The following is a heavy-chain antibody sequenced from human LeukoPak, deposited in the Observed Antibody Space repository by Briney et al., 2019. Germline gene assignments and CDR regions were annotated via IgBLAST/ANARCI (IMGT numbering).Heavy chain of an antibody. CDR1: KFTFSXXX. CDR3: AXATTVDY. Sequence: RLSCXASKFTFSXXXXSWVRQAXGXGLEWVANIKLDGSQKYYVDSVKGRFTVSRDNAKNALYLQLTSLRAEDTAVYYCAXATTVDYWGQGTLVTVAS. J-gene: IGHJ4*02. CDR2: IKLDGSQK. D-gene: IGHD4-17*01. V-gene: IGHV3-7*01.